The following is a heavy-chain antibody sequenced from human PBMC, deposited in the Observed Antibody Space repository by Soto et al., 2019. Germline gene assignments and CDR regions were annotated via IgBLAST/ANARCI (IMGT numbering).Heavy chain of an antibody. CDR1: GGTFTKYA. CDR3: ASGVGGLGGSSGWPDYAFDV. CDR2: IVPLPATT. J-gene: IGHJ3*01. V-gene: IGHV1-69*01. Sequence: QVQLVQSGAAVRKPGSSVKVSCKASGGTFTKYAITWVRQAPRQGLEWMGGIVPLPATTNYAQKFRGRVTIRADGSTGTPYLALSSLRSEDPALYYCASGVGGLGGSSGWPDYAFDVWGQGTMVIVSS. D-gene: IGHD6-19*01.